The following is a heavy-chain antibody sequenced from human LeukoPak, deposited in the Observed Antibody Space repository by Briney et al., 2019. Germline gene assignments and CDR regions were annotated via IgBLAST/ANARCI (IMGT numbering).Heavy chain of an antibody. V-gene: IGHV4-38-2*02. J-gene: IGHJ4*02. CDR1: GYSISSGYY. Sequence: SETLSLTCTVSGYSISSGYYWSWIRQPPGKGLQWIGDINHSGPNYNSSLESRVTISVDTSKNQISLKLRSVTAADTAVYYCARDGSGYSSRYFYFDYWGQGSLVTVSS. CDR3: ARDGSGYSSRYFYFDY. CDR2: INHSGP. D-gene: IGHD5-18*01.